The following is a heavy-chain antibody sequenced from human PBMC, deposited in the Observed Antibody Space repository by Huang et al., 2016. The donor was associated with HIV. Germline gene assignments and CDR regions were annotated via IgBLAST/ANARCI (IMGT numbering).Heavy chain of an antibody. D-gene: IGHD6-6*01. Sequence: VQLVQSGAEVKKPGESLKISCKGSGYSFSSYWIAWVRQMPGTGLEWMGISFPDDLNTTYSPSCEGQVTISADKASGTAYLQWSSLKASDTAMYYCARRFSSSSGYFDYWGQGSLVTVSS. V-gene: IGHV5-51*01. J-gene: IGHJ4*02. CDR2: SFPDDLNT. CDR1: GYSFSSYW. CDR3: ARRFSSSSGYFDY.